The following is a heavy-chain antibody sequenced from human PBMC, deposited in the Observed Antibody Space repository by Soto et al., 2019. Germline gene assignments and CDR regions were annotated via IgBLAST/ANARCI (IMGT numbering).Heavy chain of an antibody. V-gene: IGHV3-49*03. CDR3: TRHYCSGGSCYSWTYYYYGMDV. CDR1: GFTFGDYA. D-gene: IGHD2-15*01. Sequence: GGALRLSCTASGFTFGDYAMSWFRQAPGKGLEWVGFIRSKAYGGTTEYAASVKGRFTISRDDSKSIAYLQMNSLKTEDTAVYYCTRHYCSGGSCYSWTYYYYGMDVWGQGTTVTVSS. J-gene: IGHJ6*02. CDR2: IRSKAYGGTT.